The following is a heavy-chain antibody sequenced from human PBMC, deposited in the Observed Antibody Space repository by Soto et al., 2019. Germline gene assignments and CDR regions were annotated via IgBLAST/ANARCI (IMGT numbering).Heavy chain of an antibody. CDR2: IYSGGST. D-gene: IGHD6-13*01. J-gene: IGHJ4*02. CDR3: ARGHSSSWYYFDY. V-gene: IGHV3-66*01. Sequence: GSLRLSCVVSGFTSSNAWMNWVRQAPGKGLEWVSVIYSGGSTYYADSVKGRFTISRDNSKNTLYLQMNSLRAEDTAVYYCARGHSSSWYYFDYWGQGTLVTVSS. CDR1: GFTSSNAW.